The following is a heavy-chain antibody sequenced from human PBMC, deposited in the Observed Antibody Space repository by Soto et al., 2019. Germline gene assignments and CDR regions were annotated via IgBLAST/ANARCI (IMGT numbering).Heavy chain of an antibody. CDR3: ATMATPATGLDHFDY. J-gene: IGHJ4*02. Sequence: QVQLQESGPGLVNPSQTLSLTFTVSGGSSISGNYYWSWINQPQGKDLQWFGFISYRGSAYSNPSLKSRVTISVDTSTIQFSLNLSFVTASDTAVYYCATMATPATGLDHFDYWGQGTLVTVSS. CDR1: GGSSISGNYY. V-gene: IGHV4-30-4*01. D-gene: IGHD2-15*01. CDR2: ISYRGSA.